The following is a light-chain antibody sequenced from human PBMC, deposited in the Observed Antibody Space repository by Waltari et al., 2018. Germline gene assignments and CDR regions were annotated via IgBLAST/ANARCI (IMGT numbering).Light chain of an antibody. CDR3: SSYISSTSVI. V-gene: IGLV2-23*02. CDR1: RSDVGNYNL. CDR2: EVN. Sequence: QSALTQPASVSGSPGQSITIYCTGTRSDVGNYNLVSWYQQHPGKAPKLMISEVNKRPSGVSNRFSGSKSGNTASLTISGLQSEDEASYYCSSYISSTSVIFGGGTKLTVL. J-gene: IGLJ2*01.